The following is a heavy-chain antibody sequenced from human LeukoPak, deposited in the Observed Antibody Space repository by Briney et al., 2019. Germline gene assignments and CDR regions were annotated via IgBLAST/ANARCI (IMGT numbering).Heavy chain of an antibody. D-gene: IGHD1-26*01. CDR3: ARIVGASDY. CDR2: IYYSGST. J-gene: IGHJ4*02. Sequence: PSETLSLTWTVSGGSISSSSYYWGWIRQPPGKGLEWIGSIYYSGSTYYNPSLKSRVTISVATSKNQFPLKLSAVTAADTAVYYCARIVGASDYWGQGTLVTVSS. V-gene: IGHV4-39*01. CDR1: GGSISSSSYY.